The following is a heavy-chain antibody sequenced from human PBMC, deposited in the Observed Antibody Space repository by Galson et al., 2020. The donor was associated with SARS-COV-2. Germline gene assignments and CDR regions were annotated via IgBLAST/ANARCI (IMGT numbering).Heavy chain of an antibody. D-gene: IGHD2-2*02. Sequence: GESLKISCAASGFTFSSYSMNWVRQAPGKGLEWVSYISSSSSTIYYADSVKGRFTISRDNAKNSLYLQMNSLRDEDTAVYYCARAVVPAAIGLVDYWGQGTLVTVSS. CDR2: ISSSSSTI. J-gene: IGHJ4*02. CDR1: GFTFSSYS. V-gene: IGHV3-48*02. CDR3: ARAVVPAAIGLVDY.